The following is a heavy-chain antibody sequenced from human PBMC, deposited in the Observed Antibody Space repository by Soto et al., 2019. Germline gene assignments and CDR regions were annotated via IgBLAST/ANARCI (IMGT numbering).Heavy chain of an antibody. CDR3: ARAFGYYDSSGQRLTDY. V-gene: IGHV3-30-3*01. J-gene: IGHJ4*02. CDR2: ISYDGSNK. Sequence: QVQLVESGGGVVQPGRSLRLSCAASGFTFSSYAMHWVRQAPGKGLEWVALISYDGSNKYYADSVKGRFTISRDNSKNTLYLQMNSLRAEDTAVYYCARAFGYYDSSGQRLTDYWGQGTLVTVSS. CDR1: GFTFSSYA. D-gene: IGHD3-22*01.